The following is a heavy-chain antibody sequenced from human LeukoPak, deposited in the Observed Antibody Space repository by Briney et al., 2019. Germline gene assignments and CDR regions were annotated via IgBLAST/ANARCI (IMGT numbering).Heavy chain of an antibody. CDR3: ARDGAATFSDY. Sequence: SETLSLTCTVSGGSISNYYWSWTRQPAGKGLEYIGRLYASGSTDYSPSLRGQLTMSLDTSKNQFSLKLTSVTAADTAIYYCARDGAATFSDYWGQGALVTVSS. V-gene: IGHV4-4*07. D-gene: IGHD1-26*01. CDR2: LYASGST. J-gene: IGHJ4*02. CDR1: GGSISNYY.